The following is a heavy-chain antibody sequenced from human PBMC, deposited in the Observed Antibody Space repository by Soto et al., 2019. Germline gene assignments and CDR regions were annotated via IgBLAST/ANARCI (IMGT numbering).Heavy chain of an antibody. CDR2: INPSGGST. V-gene: IGHV1-46*03. CDR1: GYTFTSYY. J-gene: IGHJ6*02. CDR3: ARVQNEEVGATPYYYYGMDV. Sequence: GASVKVSCKASGYTFTSYYMHWVRQAPGQGLEWMGIINPSGGSTSYAQKFQGRVTMTRDTSTSTVYMELSSLRSEDTAVYYCARVQNEEVGATPYYYYGMDVWGQGTTVTVSS. D-gene: IGHD1-26*01.